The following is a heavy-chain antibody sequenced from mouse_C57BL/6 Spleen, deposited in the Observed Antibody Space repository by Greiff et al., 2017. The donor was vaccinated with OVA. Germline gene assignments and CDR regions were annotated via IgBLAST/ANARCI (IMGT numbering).Heavy chain of an antibody. CDR2: IDPETGGT. J-gene: IGHJ4*01. V-gene: IGHV1-15*01. D-gene: IGHD4-1*01. Sequence: QVQLQQSGAELVRPGASVTLSCKASGYTFTDYEMHWVKQTPVHGLEWIGAIDPETGGTAYNQKFKGKAILTADKSSSTAYMELRSLTSEDSAVYYCTREELGRKMDYWGQGTSVTVSS. CDR3: TREELGRKMDY. CDR1: GYTFTDYE.